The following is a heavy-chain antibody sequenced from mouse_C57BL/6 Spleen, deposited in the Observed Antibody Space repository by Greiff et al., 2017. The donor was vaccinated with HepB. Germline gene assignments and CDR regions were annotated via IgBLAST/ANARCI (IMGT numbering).Heavy chain of an antibody. V-gene: IGHV5-4*01. CDR3: ARGRGHFDY. J-gene: IGHJ2*01. Sequence: EVQLVESGGGLVKPGGSLKLSCAASGFTFSSYAMSWVRQTPEKRLEWVATISDGGSYTYYPDNVKGRFTISRDNAKNNLYLQMSHLKSVDTDMYYGARGRGHFDYGGKGTTLTVSS. CDR2: ISDGGSYT. CDR1: GFTFSSYA.